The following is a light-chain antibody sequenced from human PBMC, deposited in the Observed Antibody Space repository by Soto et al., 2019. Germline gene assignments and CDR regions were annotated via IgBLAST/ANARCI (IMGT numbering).Light chain of an antibody. V-gene: IGLV2-14*02. CDR1: SSDIGSYNL. CDR3: AAWDDSLSGAV. Sequence: QSALTQPASVSGSPEQSITISCTGTSSDIGSYNLVSWYQQHPGKAPKVMIYEATKRPSGVPDRFSGSKSGTSASLAISGLRSEDEADYYCAAWDDSLSGAVFGGGTQLTVL. J-gene: IGLJ7*01. CDR2: EAT.